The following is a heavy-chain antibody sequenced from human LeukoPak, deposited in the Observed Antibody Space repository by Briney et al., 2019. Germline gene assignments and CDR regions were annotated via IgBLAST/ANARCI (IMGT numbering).Heavy chain of an antibody. CDR2: IKQDGSEK. J-gene: IGHJ6*02. Sequence: GGSLRLSCAASGFTFSSYWMSWVRQAPGKGLEWVANIKQDGSEKYYVDSVKGRFTISRDNAKNSLYLQMNSLRAEDTAVYYCARGGYSYGSSYGMDVWGQGTTVTVPS. V-gene: IGHV3-7*01. D-gene: IGHD5-18*01. CDR1: GFTFSSYW. CDR3: ARGGYSYGSSYGMDV.